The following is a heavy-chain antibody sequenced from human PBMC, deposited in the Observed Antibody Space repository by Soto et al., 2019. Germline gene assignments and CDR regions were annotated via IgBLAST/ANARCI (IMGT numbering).Heavy chain of an antibody. Sequence: GESLKISCQGSGYSFTSYWISWVRQMPGKGLEWMGRIDPSDSYTNYSPSFQGHVTISADKSISTAYLQWSSLKASDTAMYYCGLIPAAPYYYYGMDVWGQGTTVTVSS. CDR3: GLIPAAPYYYYGMDV. CDR1: GYSFTSYW. V-gene: IGHV5-10-1*01. CDR2: IDPSDSYT. J-gene: IGHJ6*02. D-gene: IGHD2-2*01.